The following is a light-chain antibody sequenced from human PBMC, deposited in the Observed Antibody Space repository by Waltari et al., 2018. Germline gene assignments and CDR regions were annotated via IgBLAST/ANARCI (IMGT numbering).Light chain of an antibody. CDR2: STD. V-gene: IGLV3-19*01. Sequence: SSELTQDPAVSVALGQTVRITCQGDSLRTYSADWYQQRPGQAPILVLFSTDDRPSGIPYRFSGSSSRDTASLTITGTQAEDEADYYCASRDPTANAVVFGGGTKLTVL. J-gene: IGLJ2*01. CDR3: ASRDPTANAVV. CDR1: SLRTYS.